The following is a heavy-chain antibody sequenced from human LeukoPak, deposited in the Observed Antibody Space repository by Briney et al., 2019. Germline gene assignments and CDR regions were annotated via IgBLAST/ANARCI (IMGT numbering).Heavy chain of an antibody. CDR3: ATLPAPSDSSGYSTDY. J-gene: IGHJ4*02. V-gene: IGHV3-11*01. CDR2: ISSSGSTI. Sequence: GGSLRLSCAASGFTFSDYCMSWIRQAPGKGLEWVSYISSSGSTIYYADSVKGRFTISRDNAKNSLYLQMNSLRAEDTAVYYCATLPAPSDSSGYSTDYWGQGTLVTVSS. D-gene: IGHD3-22*01. CDR1: GFTFSDYC.